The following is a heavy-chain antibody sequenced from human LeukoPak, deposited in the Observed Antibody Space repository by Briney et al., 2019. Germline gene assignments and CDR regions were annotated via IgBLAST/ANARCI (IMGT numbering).Heavy chain of an antibody. CDR2: ISGSGDNT. CDR3: ARGSYYDSSGSFYFDY. J-gene: IGHJ4*02. V-gene: IGHV3-23*01. D-gene: IGHD3-22*01. CDR1: GFTFSSYA. Sequence: GGSLRLSCAASGFTFSSYAMSWVRQAPGKGLEWVSGISGSGDNTYYADSVKGRFTISRDNSKNTLYVQVNSLGTEDTAAYYCARGSYYDSSGSFYFDYWGQGTLVTVSS.